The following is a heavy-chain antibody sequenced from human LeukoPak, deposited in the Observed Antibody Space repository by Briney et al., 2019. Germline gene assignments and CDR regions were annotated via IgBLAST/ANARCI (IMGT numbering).Heavy chain of an antibody. D-gene: IGHD2-15*01. CDR1: GFTFSSYE. Sequence: QPGGSLRLSCAASGFTFSSYEMNWVRQAPGKGLEWVSYISSSGSTIYYADSVKGRFTISRDNAKNSLYLQMNSLRAEDTAVYYCARVGSVGGFDYWGQGTLVTVSS. CDR3: ARVGSVGGFDY. J-gene: IGHJ4*02. V-gene: IGHV3-48*03. CDR2: ISSSGSTI.